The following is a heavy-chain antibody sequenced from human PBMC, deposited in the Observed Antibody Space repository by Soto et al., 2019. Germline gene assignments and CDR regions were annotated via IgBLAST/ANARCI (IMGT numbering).Heavy chain of an antibody. CDR2: IYHSGST. CDR3: ARGWSMAQAN. J-gene: IGHJ4*02. CDR1: GGSISSSNW. V-gene: IGHV4-4*02. D-gene: IGHD3-10*01. Sequence: QVQLQESGPGLVKPSETLSLTCAVSGGSISSSNWWSWVRQPPGKGLEWIGEIYHSGSTSYNPSLKGRVTLSVDKSKNQFSLRLNSVTAADTAVYYCARGWSMAQANWGQGTLVTVSS.